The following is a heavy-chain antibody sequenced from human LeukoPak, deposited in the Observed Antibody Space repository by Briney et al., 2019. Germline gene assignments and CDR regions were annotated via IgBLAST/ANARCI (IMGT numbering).Heavy chain of an antibody. CDR3: AKDLAENSGYPEGAFDV. CDR2: IRYDGSNR. CDR1: GFTFSRFG. Sequence: RAGGSLRLSCVASGFTFSRFGIHWVRQAPGKGLQWVAFIRYDGSNRYYEDSVKGRFTISRDKSKNTVDLQMNSLRPEDTALYHCAKDLAENSGYPEGAFDVWGQGTMVTVSS. J-gene: IGHJ3*01. V-gene: IGHV3-30*02. D-gene: IGHD5-12*01.